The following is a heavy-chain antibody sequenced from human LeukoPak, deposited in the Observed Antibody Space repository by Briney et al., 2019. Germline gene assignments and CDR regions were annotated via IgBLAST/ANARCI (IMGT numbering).Heavy chain of an antibody. CDR1: GFTFSTYL. J-gene: IGHJ4*02. D-gene: IGHD2-8*01. Sequence: PGGSLRLSCAASGFTFSTYLMSWVRQAPGKGLEWVSGVSSSGGRTYYADSVKGRFTISRDNSKNTLYLQMNSLRVEDTAVYYCATHGVPIYFDFWGQGALITVSS. CDR2: VSSSGGRT. CDR3: ATHGVPIYFDF. V-gene: IGHV3-23*01.